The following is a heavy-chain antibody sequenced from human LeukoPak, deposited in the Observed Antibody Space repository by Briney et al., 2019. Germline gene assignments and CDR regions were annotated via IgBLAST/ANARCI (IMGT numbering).Heavy chain of an antibody. CDR1: GFTFSNYG. CDR3: AKDKIVGSTGWYYFDY. V-gene: IGHV3-30*18. J-gene: IGHJ4*02. D-gene: IGHD6-19*01. Sequence: GGSLRLSCAASGFTFSNYGMHWVRQAPGKGLEWVAVISYDGSNKHYADSLKGRFTISRDNSKNTLYLQMNSLRAEDTAVYYCAKDKIVGSTGWYYFDYWGQGTLVTVSS. CDR2: ISYDGSNK.